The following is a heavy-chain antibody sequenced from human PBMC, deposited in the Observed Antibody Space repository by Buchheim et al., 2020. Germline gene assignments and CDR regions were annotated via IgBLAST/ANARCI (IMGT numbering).Heavy chain of an antibody. Sequence: QVQLVESGGGVVQPGRSLRLSCAASGFTFSRYHMHWVRQAPGKGLEWLAVISYDGSHKYYAASVTGRFTISRDNSTTTLYLQMNSLRAEDTAVYYCAKDRSYCSGGSCPNYFDYWGQGTL. CDR2: ISYDGSHK. J-gene: IGHJ4*02. CDR1: GFTFSRYH. CDR3: AKDRSYCSGGSCPNYFDY. D-gene: IGHD2-15*01. V-gene: IGHV3-30*18.